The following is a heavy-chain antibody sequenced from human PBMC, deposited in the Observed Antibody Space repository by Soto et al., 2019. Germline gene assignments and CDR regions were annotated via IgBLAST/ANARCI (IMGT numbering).Heavy chain of an antibody. CDR2: ISWNRGSA. V-gene: IGHV3-23*01. CDR1: GFTFDDYA. D-gene: IGHD3-9*01. CDR3: AKGVGYFDWLLTDYYYYYGMDV. Sequence: GGSLRLSCAASGFTFDDYAMHWVRQAPGKGLEWVSGISWNRGSADYADSVKGRFTISRDNSKNTLYLQMNSLRAEDTAVYYCAKGVGYFDWLLTDYYYYYGMDVWGQGTTVTVSS. J-gene: IGHJ6*02.